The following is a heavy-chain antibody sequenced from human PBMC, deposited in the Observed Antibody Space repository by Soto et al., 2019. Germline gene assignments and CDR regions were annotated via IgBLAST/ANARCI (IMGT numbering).Heavy chain of an antibody. J-gene: IGHJ4*02. V-gene: IGHV4-59*01. CDR2: ISYSGRP. Sequence: QVQLQESGPGLVKPSETLSLTCAVSGGSINSYYWSCIGQPPGKGLEWIGYISYSGRPNYNPTLNSRVTISVDISNRQFSLQVSSVTAADTAVYYCARATGYYPEQYLDHWGQGTLVTVS. D-gene: IGHD3-9*01. CDR1: GGSINSYY. CDR3: ARATGYYPEQYLDH.